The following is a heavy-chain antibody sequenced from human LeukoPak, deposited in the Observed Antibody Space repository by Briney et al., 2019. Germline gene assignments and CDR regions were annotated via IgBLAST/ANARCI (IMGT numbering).Heavy chain of an antibody. CDR1: GFTFSSYA. D-gene: IGHD3-10*01. Sequence: PGGSLRLSCAASGFTFSSYAMSWVRQAPGKGLEWVSAISGSGGSTYYADSVKGRFTISRDNAKNSLYLQMNSLRAEDTAVYYCARDRGIAEPIDYWGQGTLVTVSS. CDR3: ARDRGIAEPIDY. CDR2: ISGSGGST. J-gene: IGHJ4*02. V-gene: IGHV3-23*01.